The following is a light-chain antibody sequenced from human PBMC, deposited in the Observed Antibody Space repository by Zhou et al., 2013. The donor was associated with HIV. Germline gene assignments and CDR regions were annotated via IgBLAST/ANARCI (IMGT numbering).Light chain of an antibody. CDR1: QSVTSN. Sequence: EIVLTQSPATLSVSPGERATLSCRASQSVTSNFAWYQQKPGQAPRLLIYDTSNRASGIPARFRGSGSGTDFTLTISSLEPEDFAVYYCQQRSYWPPTFGGGTKVEIK. J-gene: IGKJ4*01. CDR3: QQRSYWPPT. CDR2: DTS. V-gene: IGKV3-11*01.